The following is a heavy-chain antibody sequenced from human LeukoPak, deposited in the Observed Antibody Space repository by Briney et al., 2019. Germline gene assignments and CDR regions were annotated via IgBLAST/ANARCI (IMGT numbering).Heavy chain of an antibody. J-gene: IGHJ5*02. Sequence: SQTLSLTCDISGDSVSSSGAAWNWIRQSPSRGLEWLGRTYYRSKWYNDYAVSFKSRMTINADTSKNHFSLHLNSVTPEDTAVYYCARDGRYCSTTNCHAGEGWFDPWGQGTLVTVSS. V-gene: IGHV6-1*01. CDR1: GDSVSSSGAA. CDR3: ARDGRYCSTTNCHAGEGWFDP. D-gene: IGHD2-2*01. CDR2: TYYRSKWYN.